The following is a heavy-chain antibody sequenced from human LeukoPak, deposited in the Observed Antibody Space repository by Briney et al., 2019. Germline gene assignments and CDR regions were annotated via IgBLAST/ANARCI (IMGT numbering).Heavy chain of an antibody. CDR3: ATTRRMLVVAASPLDY. V-gene: IGHV3-30*03. CDR1: GLTFSSYG. Sequence: PGRSLRLSCAASGLTFSSYGMHGVRKAPGKGLEWVAVLSYDGSNKYYADSVKGRFTISRDNSKNTLYLQMNSLRAEDTAVYYCATTRRMLVVAASPLDYWGQGTLVTVSS. D-gene: IGHD2-15*01. CDR2: LSYDGSNK. J-gene: IGHJ4*02.